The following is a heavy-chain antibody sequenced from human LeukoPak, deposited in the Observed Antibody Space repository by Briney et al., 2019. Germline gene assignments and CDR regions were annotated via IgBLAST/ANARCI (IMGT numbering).Heavy chain of an antibody. J-gene: IGHJ4*02. V-gene: IGHV3-66*01. CDR3: AREYYGSGSFPFDY. CDR1: GFTFSSYE. CDR2: IYSGGST. D-gene: IGHD3-10*01. Sequence: GGSLRLSCAASGFTFSSYEMNWVRQAPGKGLEWVSVIYSGGSTYYADSVKGRFTISRDNSKNTLYLQMNSLRAEDTAVYYCAREYYGSGSFPFDYWGQGTLVTVSS.